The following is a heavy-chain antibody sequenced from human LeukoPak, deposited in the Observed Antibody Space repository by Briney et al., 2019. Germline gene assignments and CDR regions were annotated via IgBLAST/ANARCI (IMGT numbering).Heavy chain of an antibody. CDR2: ISYDGSNK. Sequence: GGSLRLSCAASGFTFDDYAMHWVRQAPGKGLEWVAVISYDGSNKYYADSVKGRFTISRDNSKNTLYLQMNSLRAEDTAVYYCARHPSRYDSSGYYYTPPSADFDYWGQGTLVTVSS. CDR3: ARHPSRYDSSGYYYTPPSADFDY. V-gene: IGHV3-30-3*01. J-gene: IGHJ4*02. CDR1: GFTFDDYA. D-gene: IGHD3-22*01.